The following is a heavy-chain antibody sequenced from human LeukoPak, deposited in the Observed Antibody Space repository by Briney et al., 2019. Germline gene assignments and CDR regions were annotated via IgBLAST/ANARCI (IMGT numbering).Heavy chain of an antibody. CDR1: GFTFSSYE. V-gene: IGHV3-48*03. Sequence: GGSLRLSCAASGFTFSSYEMNWVRQAPGKGLEWVSYISSSGSTIYYADSVKGRFTISGDNAKNTQYLQMNSLRAEDTAVYYCARSGRGGAFDIWGQGTMVTVSS. D-gene: IGHD1-26*01. CDR3: ARSGRGGAFDI. J-gene: IGHJ3*02. CDR2: ISSSGSTI.